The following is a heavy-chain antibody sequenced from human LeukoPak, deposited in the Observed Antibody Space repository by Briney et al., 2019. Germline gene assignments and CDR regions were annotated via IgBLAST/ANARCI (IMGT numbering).Heavy chain of an antibody. CDR1: GFTFSTYS. CDR2: ISSSSSYI. CDR3: ARRGFLTPTTGHGMDV. J-gene: IGHJ6*02. V-gene: IGHV3-21*01. Sequence: GGSLRLSCAASGFTFSTYSMYWVRQAPGKGLEWVSSISSSSSYIYYADSVKGRFTISRDNAKNSQYLHMNSLRADDTAVYYCARRGFLTPTTGHGMDVWGQGTTVTVSS. D-gene: IGHD3-9*01.